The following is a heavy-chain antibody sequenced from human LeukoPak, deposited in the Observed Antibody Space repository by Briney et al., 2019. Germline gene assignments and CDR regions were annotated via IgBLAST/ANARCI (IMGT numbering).Heavy chain of an antibody. V-gene: IGHV4-4*02. CDR1: GGSISSSNW. CDR3: ARHLSGAVAAFDY. D-gene: IGHD6-19*01. CDR2: IYHSGST. Sequence: SGTLSLTCAVSGGSISSSNWWSWVRQPPGKGLEWIGEIYHSGSTNYNPSLKSRVTMSVDTSKNQFSLKLSSVTAADTAVYYCARHLSGAVAAFDYWGQGTLVTVSS. J-gene: IGHJ4*02.